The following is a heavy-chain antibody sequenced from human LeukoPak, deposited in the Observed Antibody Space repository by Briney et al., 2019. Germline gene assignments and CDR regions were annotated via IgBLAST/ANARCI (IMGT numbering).Heavy chain of an antibody. Sequence: GGSLRLSCEASGFTFSTFAMIWVRQPPGKGLEWVSSIFPGGGEIHYADSVRGQFTISRDNSKSTLSLQMNSLRAEDTAIYYCATYRQVLLPFESWGQGTLVTVSS. J-gene: IGHJ4*02. CDR3: ATYRQVLLPFES. V-gene: IGHV3-23*01. CDR1: GFTFSTFA. CDR2: IFPGGGEI. D-gene: IGHD2/OR15-2a*01.